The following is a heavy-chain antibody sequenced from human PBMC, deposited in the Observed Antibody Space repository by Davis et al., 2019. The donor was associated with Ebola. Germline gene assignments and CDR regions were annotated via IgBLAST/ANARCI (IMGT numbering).Heavy chain of an antibody. V-gene: IGHV4-34*01. Sequence: MPSETLSLTCVVSSGPLSGYYWSWIRQAPGKGLEWIGEINHSGNTNHNPSLKSRVTISVETSQQISLKLTSVTAVDTAVYYCARGGGSDFWSGFEALDVWGQGTMVSVSS. CDR3: ARGGGSDFWSGFEALDV. CDR2: INHSGNT. D-gene: IGHD3-3*01. J-gene: IGHJ3*01. CDR1: SGPLSGYY.